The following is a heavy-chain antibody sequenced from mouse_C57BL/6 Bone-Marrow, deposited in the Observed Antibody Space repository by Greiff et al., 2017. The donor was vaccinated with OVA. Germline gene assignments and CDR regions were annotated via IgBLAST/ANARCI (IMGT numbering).Heavy chain of an antibody. CDR1: GYTFTSYG. CDR2: IYPRSGNT. Sequence: QVHVKQSGAELARPGASVKLSCKASGYTFTSYGISWVKQRTGQGLEWIGEIYPRSGNTYYNEKFKGKATLTADKSSSTAYMELRSLTSEDSAVYFCARDPYYGSTSYAMDYWGQGTSVTVSS. D-gene: IGHD1-1*01. V-gene: IGHV1-81*01. J-gene: IGHJ4*01. CDR3: ARDPYYGSTSYAMDY.